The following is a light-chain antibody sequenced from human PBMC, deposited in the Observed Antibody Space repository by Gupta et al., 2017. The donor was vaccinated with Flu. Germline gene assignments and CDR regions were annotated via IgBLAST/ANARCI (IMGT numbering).Light chain of an antibody. J-gene: IGLJ3*02. CDR1: SSNIGAGYD. V-gene: IGLV1-40*01. CDR3: QSYDSSLSGSV. Sequence: QSVLTQPPSAPAAPGQRVPISCTVSSSNIGAGYDVHWYQQFPGTAPKLLIYGNSNRPSGVPDRFSGSKSGTSASLAITGLQAEDEADYYCQSYDSSLSGSVFGGGTKLTVL. CDR2: GNS.